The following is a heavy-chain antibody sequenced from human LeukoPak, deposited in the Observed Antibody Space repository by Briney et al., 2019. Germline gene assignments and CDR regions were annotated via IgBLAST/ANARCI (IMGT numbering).Heavy chain of an antibody. CDR3: AKDVGSSGYSHFDY. J-gene: IGHJ4*02. CDR2: FGWNTGNI. Sequence: QPGRSLRLSCAASGFTFDNYAIHWVRQAPGKGLEWDSGFGWNTGNIEYADSVKGRFTISRDNAKNSLYLQMNSLRAEDTALYYCAKDVGSSGYSHFDYWGQGTLVTVSS. D-gene: IGHD3-22*01. CDR1: GFTFDNYA. V-gene: IGHV3-9*01.